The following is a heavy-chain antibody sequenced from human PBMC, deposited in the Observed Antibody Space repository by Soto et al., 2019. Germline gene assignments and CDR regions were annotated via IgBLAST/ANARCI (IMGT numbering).Heavy chain of an antibody. CDR3: ARADPYCSGGSCYYVWFDP. V-gene: IGHV4-59*01. J-gene: IGHJ5*02. CDR2: IYYSGST. CDR1: GGSISSYY. Sequence: PSETLSLTCTVSGGSISSYYWSWIRQPPGKGLEWIGYIYYSGSTNYNPSLKSRVTISVDTSKSQFSLKLTSVTAADTAVYYCARADPYCSGGSCYYVWFDPWGQGTLVTVSS. D-gene: IGHD2-15*01.